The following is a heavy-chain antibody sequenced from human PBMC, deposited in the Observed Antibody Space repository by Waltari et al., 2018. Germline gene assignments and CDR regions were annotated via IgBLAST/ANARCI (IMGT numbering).Heavy chain of an antibody. J-gene: IGHJ5*02. CDR3: ARLSVAGWFDP. CDR2: IYHSGST. CDR1: GDSLSSCYY. D-gene: IGHD5-12*01. V-gene: IGHV4-38-2*01. Sequence: QVQLQESGPGLVKPSETLSLTCAVSGDSLSSCYYWGWIRQPPGKGLEWIGSIYHSGSTYYNPSLKSRVTISVDTSKNQFSLKLSSVTAADTAVYYCARLSVAGWFDPWGQGTLVTVSS.